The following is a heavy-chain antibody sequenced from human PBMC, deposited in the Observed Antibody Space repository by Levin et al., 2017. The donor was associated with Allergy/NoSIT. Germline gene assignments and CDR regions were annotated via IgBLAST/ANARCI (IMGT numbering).Heavy chain of an antibody. CDR1: GFTFDDYT. CDR3: AKDGRGLWHYYFDY. D-gene: IGHD5-18*01. J-gene: IGHJ4*02. V-gene: IGHV3-43*01. Sequence: GESLKISCAASGFTFDDYTMHWVRQAPGKGLEWVSLISWDGGSTYYADSVKGRFTISRDNSKNSLYLQMNSLRTEDTALYYCAKDGRGLWHYYFDYWGQGTLVTVSS. CDR2: ISWDGGST.